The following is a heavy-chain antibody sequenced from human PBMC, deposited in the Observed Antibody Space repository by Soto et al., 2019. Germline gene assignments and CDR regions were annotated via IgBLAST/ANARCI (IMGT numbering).Heavy chain of an antibody. J-gene: IGHJ6*02. CDR2: ISAYNGNT. Sequence: ASGKVSCKASGYTFTSYGISWVRQAPGQGLEWMGWISAYNGNTNYAQKLQGRVTMTTDTSTSTAYMELRSLRSDDTAVYYCARLGVVVVAASASYYYYGMDVWGQGTTVTVSS. CDR1: GYTFTSYG. V-gene: IGHV1-18*01. CDR3: ARLGVVVVAASASYYYYGMDV. D-gene: IGHD2-15*01.